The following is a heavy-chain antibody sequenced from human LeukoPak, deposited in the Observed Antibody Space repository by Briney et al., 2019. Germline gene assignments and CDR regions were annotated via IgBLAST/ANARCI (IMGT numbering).Heavy chain of an antibody. Sequence: PSETLSLTCAVFGGFFSGYYGSWIRQPPGEGLEWIGEINHSGSTNYNPSLKSRVTISVDTSKNQFSLKLSSVTAADTAVYYCARDFSTPYYYGSGNPGRGMDVWGKGTTVTVSS. D-gene: IGHD3-10*01. CDR3: ARDFSTPYYYGSGNPGRGMDV. J-gene: IGHJ6*03. V-gene: IGHV4-34*01. CDR2: INHSGST. CDR1: GGFFSGYY.